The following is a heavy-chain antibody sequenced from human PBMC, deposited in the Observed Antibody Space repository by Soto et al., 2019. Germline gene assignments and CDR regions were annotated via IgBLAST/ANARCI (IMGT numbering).Heavy chain of an antibody. D-gene: IGHD7-27*01. V-gene: IGHV3-74*01. J-gene: IGHJ3*01. CDR1: GFTFDYYW. CDR3: VRGDWGGFDL. CDR2: VHSDGTTT. Sequence: EVQLVESGGGLVQPGESLRLSCAASGFTFDYYWMHWVRQAPGKGLVWVSRVHSDGTTTTYADSVKGRFTISRDNARNTVALKMCSLRAEDTAIYYCVRGDWGGFDLWGNGTVVTVSS.